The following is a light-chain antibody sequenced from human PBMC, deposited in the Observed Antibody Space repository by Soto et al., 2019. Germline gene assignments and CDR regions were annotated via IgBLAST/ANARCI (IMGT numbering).Light chain of an antibody. CDR2: DVH. CDR3: QVWDSCSDHKV. V-gene: IGLV3-21*02. Sequence: SYVLTPPSSVSVAPGQTVRICCGGDNIGTKSVHWYQQKPGQAPVLVIYDVHVRTSGLPERFTGSNVGNADTLSITRAEAEDEADYYCQVWDSCSDHKVVAAGTKGTVL. CDR1: NIGTKS. J-gene: IGLJ1*01.